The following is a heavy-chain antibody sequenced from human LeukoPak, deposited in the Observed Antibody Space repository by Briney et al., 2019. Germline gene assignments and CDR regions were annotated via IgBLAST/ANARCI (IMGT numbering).Heavy chain of an antibody. CDR3: ARIEKWVYYFDF. CDR2: IYYSGGT. J-gene: IGHJ4*02. CDR1: GGSISISTYY. D-gene: IGHD2-8*01. V-gene: IGHV4-39*01. Sequence: SETLSLTCSVSGGSISISTYYWVWIRQPPGKGLEWIGSIYYSGGTYYNPSLRSRVTISVDTPKNQFSLKLSSVTAADTAVYYCARIEKWVYYFDFWGQGTLATVSS.